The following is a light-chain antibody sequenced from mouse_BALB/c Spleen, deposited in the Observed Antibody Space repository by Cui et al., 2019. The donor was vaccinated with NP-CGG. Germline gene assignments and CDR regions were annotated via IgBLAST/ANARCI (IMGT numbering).Light chain of an antibody. V-gene: IGLV1*01. Sequence: QAVVTQDSALTTSPGETVTLTCRSSTGAVTTSNYANWVQEKPDHLFTGLIGGTNNRAPGVPARFSGSLIGDRAALTITGAQTEDEAIYFCGLWCTNHWVFGGGTKLTVL. J-gene: IGLJ1*01. CDR1: TGAVTTSNY. CDR3: GLWCTNHWV. CDR2: GTN.